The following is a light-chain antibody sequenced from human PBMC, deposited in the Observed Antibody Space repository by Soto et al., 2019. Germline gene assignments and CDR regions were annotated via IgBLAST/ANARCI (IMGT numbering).Light chain of an antibody. V-gene: IGKV3-20*01. CDR2: GAS. J-gene: IGKJ5*01. Sequence: EIVLTQSPGTLSLSPGERATLSCRASQSVGSTYLAWYQQEPGQTPRLLIYGASSRATGIPDRFSGSGSGTDFTLTISRLEPEDFAVYYCQLYGSSITFGQGTRLEIK. CDR3: QLYGSSIT. CDR1: QSVGSTY.